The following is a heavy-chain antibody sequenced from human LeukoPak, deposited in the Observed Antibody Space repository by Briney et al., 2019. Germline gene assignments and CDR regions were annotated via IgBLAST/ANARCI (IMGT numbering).Heavy chain of an antibody. Sequence: ASVKVSCKASGGTFSSYAISWVRQAPGQGLEWMGGIIPIFGTANYAQKFQGRVTITADESTSTAYMELSSLRSEDTAVYYCASLYCSGGSCYSGWYYFDYWGQGTLVTVSS. CDR3: ASLYCSGGSCYSGWYYFDY. J-gene: IGHJ4*02. CDR1: GGTFSSYA. D-gene: IGHD2-15*01. V-gene: IGHV1-69*01. CDR2: IIPIFGTA.